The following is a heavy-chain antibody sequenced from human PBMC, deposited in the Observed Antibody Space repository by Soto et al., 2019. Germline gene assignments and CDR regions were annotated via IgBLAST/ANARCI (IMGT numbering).Heavy chain of an antibody. Sequence: GGSLRLSCAASGFTFRSYSMNWVRQAPGKGLEWVSVISSSSTYIYYAESLKGRFTIPRDDAENSLYLQVRSLRAEDTAVYYCARAIAAGGTRGGLDLWGQGTMVTVSS. CDR2: ISSSSTYI. J-gene: IGHJ3*01. CDR3: ARAIAAGGTRGGLDL. V-gene: IGHV3-21*01. D-gene: IGHD6-13*01. CDR1: GFTFRSYS.